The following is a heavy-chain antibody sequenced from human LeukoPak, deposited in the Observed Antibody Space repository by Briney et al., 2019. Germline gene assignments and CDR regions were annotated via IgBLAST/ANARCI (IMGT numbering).Heavy chain of an antibody. J-gene: IGHJ4*02. Sequence: GGPLRLSCAASGFTSRRNSTHCVRHAPGKALMWVSRINEAESTTNYADPVKGRFTISRDNAKNTLYLQMNSLRAEDTAVYYCVRDLGGRSGHWGQGTLVTVSS. CDR2: INEAESTT. CDR3: VRDLGGRSGH. V-gene: IGHV3-74*01. D-gene: IGHD1-26*01. CDR1: GFTSRRNS.